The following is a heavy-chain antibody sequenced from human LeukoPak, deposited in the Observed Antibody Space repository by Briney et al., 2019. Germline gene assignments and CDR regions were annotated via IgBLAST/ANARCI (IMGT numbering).Heavy chain of an antibody. J-gene: IGHJ4*02. D-gene: IGHD3-10*01. CDR3: ARAEYYYGSGSYDS. CDR2: INPNSGGT. CDR1: GYTFTGYY. V-gene: IGHV1-2*02. Sequence: ASVKVSCKASGYTFTGYYMHWVRQAPGQGLEWMGWINPNSGGTNYAQKFQGRVTMTRDTSISTAYMELSRLRSDDTAVYYCARAEYYYGSGSYDSWGQGTLVTVSS.